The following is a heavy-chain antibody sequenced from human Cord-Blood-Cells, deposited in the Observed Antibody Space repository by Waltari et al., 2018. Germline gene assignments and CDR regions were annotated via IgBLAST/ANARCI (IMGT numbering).Heavy chain of an antibody. CDR2: INHSGST. D-gene: IGHD2-2*01. CDR3: ARGGRYCSSTSCQNNWFDP. CDR1: GGSFSGYY. Sequence: QVQLQQWGAGLLKPSETLSLTCAVYGGSFSGYYWSWIRQPLGTGLEWIGEINHSGSTNYNPSLKSRVTISVDTSKNQFSLKLSSVTAADTAVYYCARGGRYCSSTSCQNNWFDPWGQGTLVTVSS. V-gene: IGHV4-34*01. J-gene: IGHJ5*02.